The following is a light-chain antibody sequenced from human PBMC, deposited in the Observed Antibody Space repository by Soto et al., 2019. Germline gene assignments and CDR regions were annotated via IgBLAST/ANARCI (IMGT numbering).Light chain of an antibody. J-gene: IGKJ1*01. CDR2: GAS. Sequence: EIVMTQSPATLSVSPGERVTLSCRARQSVGSNLAWYRQKPGQAPRLLIYGASTRATGIPARFSGSGSETEFTLTISSLQAEDSAVYFCQQYNNWPTWTFGQGTKVEIK. CDR3: QQYNNWPTWT. CDR1: QSVGSN. V-gene: IGKV3-15*01.